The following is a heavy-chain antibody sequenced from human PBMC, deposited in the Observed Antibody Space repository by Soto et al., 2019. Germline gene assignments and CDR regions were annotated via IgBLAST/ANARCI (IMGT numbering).Heavy chain of an antibody. Sequence: HVQLVESGGGVVQPGRSLRLSCAASGFTFSSYGMHWVRQAPGKGLEWVAVISYDGSNKYYADSVKGRFTISRDNSKNTLYLQMNSLRAEDTAVYYCAKDRLGYYDSRGYYYGMDVWGQGTTVTVSS. CDR2: ISYDGSNK. D-gene: IGHD3-22*01. J-gene: IGHJ6*02. CDR1: GFTFSSYG. CDR3: AKDRLGYYDSRGYYYGMDV. V-gene: IGHV3-30*18.